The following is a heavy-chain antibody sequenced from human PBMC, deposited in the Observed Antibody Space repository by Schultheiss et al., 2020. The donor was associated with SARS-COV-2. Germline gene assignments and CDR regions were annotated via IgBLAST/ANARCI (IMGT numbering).Heavy chain of an antibody. CDR3: ARDGGFGELYTTHTYYGMDV. D-gene: IGHD3-10*01. J-gene: IGHJ6*02. CDR1: GFTFSSYG. V-gene: IGHV3-30*03. Sequence: GGSLRLSCAASGFTFSSYGMHWVRQAPGKGLEWVAVISYDGSNKYYADSVKGRFTISRDNSKNTLYLQMNSLRAEDTAVYYCARDGGFGELYTTHTYYGMDVWGQGTTVTVSS. CDR2: ISYDGSNK.